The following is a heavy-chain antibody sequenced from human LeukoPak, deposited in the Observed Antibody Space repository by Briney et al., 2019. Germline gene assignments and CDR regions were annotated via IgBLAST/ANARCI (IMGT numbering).Heavy chain of an antibody. V-gene: IGHV3-30-3*01. Sequence: GGSLRLSCAASGFTFSSYAMHWVRQAPGKGLEWVAVISYDGSNKYYADSVKRRFTISRDNSKHTLYLQMNSLRAEDTAVYYCAKDIVVVPAPVGYFDLWGRGTLVTVSS. J-gene: IGHJ2*01. D-gene: IGHD2-2*01. CDR1: GFTFSSYA. CDR2: ISYDGSNK. CDR3: AKDIVVVPAPVGYFDL.